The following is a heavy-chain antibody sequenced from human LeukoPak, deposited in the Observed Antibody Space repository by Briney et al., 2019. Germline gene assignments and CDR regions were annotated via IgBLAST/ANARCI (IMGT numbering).Heavy chain of an antibody. CDR1: GGSISSGDYY. V-gene: IGHV4-30-4*01. Sequence: SQTLSLTCTVSGGSISSGDYYWSWIRQPPGKGLEWIGYIYYSGSTYYNPSLKSRVTISVDTSKNQFSLKLSSVTATDTAVYYCARGSRWELLVGYFQHWGQGTLVTVSP. D-gene: IGHD1-26*01. CDR3: ARGSRWELLVGYFQH. CDR2: IYYSGST. J-gene: IGHJ1*01.